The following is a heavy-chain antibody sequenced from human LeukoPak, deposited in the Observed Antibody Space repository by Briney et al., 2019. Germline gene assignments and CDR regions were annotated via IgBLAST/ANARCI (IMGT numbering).Heavy chain of an antibody. Sequence: SVKVSSKDSGFTLISSVVQRVPQARGQRLEWIGWIVVGSGNTNYAQKLQERVTITRDMSTSTAYSELSSLRPGDTTVYYCAADIVAAAGFYFDYWGQGTLVTVSS. CDR1: GFTLISSV. V-gene: IGHV1-58*01. CDR3: AADIVAAAGFYFDY. J-gene: IGHJ4*02. D-gene: IGHD5-12*01. CDR2: IVVGSGNT.